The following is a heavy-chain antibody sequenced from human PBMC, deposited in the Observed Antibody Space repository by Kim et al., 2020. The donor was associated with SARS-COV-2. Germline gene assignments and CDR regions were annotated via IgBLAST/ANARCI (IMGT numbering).Heavy chain of an antibody. J-gene: IGHJ6*02. CDR2: INAGNGYT. V-gene: IGHV1-3*01. CDR1: GFTFTSYV. CDR3: ARGGGGPGYYGMDV. Sequence: ASVKVSCKASGFTFTSYVIHWVRQAPGQRLEWMGWINAGNGYTQFSQKLQGRVTFTRDTSASTAYMELSSLRSEDTAVYYCARGGGGPGYYGMDVWGQGTTVSVS. D-gene: IGHD3-16*01.